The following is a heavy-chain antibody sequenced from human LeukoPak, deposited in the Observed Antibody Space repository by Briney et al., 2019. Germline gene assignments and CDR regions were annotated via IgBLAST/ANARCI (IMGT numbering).Heavy chain of an antibody. CDR1: GFTFNTYD. CDR3: ARAMYSASSRGRLSDY. D-gene: IGHD1-26*01. J-gene: IGHJ4*02. Sequence: GGSLGLSCSASGFTFNTYDMNWVRQAPGKGLEWISYISSSSSIKYYADSVKGRFTISRDNAKNSLYLQMNSLRDDDTAVYYCARAMYSASSRGRLSDYWGQGTLVTVSS. CDR2: ISSSSSIK. V-gene: IGHV3-48*02.